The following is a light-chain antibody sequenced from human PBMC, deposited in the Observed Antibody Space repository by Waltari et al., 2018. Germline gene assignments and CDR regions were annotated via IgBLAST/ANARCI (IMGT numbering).Light chain of an antibody. Sequence: QSVLTQPPSASGTPGQRVTISCSGSSSNIGSNYVYWYQQLPGTAPKLLIDRNKQRPSGVPERFSGSKSGTAASLAISGLRSEDEADYYCAAWDDSLSGWVFGGGTKLTVL. CDR1: SSNIGSNY. V-gene: IGLV1-47*01. CDR3: AAWDDSLSGWV. J-gene: IGLJ3*02. CDR2: RNK.